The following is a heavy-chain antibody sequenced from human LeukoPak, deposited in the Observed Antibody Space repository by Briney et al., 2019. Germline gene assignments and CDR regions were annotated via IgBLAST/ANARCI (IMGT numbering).Heavy chain of an antibody. D-gene: IGHD2-15*01. CDR3: ARVGELGYCSGGSCYETFDP. V-gene: IGHV3-21*01. CDR1: GFAFSSSW. Sequence: GGSLRLSCAASGFAFSSSWMSWVRQAPGKGLEWVSSISSSSSYIYYADSVKGRFTISRDNAKNSLYLQMNSLRAEDTAVYYCARVGELGYCSGGSCYETFDPRGQGTLVTVSS. CDR2: ISSSSSYI. J-gene: IGHJ5*02.